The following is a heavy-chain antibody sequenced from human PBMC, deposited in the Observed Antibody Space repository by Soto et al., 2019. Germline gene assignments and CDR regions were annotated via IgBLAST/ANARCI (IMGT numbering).Heavy chain of an antibody. CDR2: IYYSGSS. V-gene: IGHV4-59*01. CDR1: CGSISSYC. J-gene: IGHJ4*02. Sequence: PSETLSLTCTVSCGSISSYCWSWIRQPAGEGLEWVGYIYYSGSSSYNPSLKSRVTISVDTAKNPFSLKLSSVNAEDTAVSYCDRDQRTTVTTSFEYWGKGTTLTASS. CDR3: DRDQRTTVTTSFEY. D-gene: IGHD1-7*01.